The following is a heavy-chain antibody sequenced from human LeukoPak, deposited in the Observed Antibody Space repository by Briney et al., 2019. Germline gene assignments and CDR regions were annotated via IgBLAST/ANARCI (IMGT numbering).Heavy chain of an antibody. CDR1: RFTVSSNY. CDR3: ARRLYSSSWSSFDY. D-gene: IGHD6-13*01. CDR2: IYSGGST. J-gene: IGHJ4*02. Sequence: VGSLRLSCAASRFTVSSNYMSWVRQAPGNGLEWVSVIYSGGSTYYADSVKGRFTICRDNSKNTLYLQMNSLRAEDTAVYYCARRLYSSSWSSFDYWGQGTLVTVSS. V-gene: IGHV3-53*01.